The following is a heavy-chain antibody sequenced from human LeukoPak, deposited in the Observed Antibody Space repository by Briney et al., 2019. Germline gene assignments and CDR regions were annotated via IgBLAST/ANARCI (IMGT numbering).Heavy chain of an antibody. V-gene: IGHV1-2*02. CDR1: GYTFTGYY. D-gene: IGHD3-22*01. J-gene: IGHJ4*02. CDR3: ARGYYYDSSPYYFDY. CDR2: INPNSGGT. Sequence: ASVKVSCKASGYTFTGYYMHWVRQAPGQGLEWMGWINPNSGGTNYAQKFQGRVTITADESTSTAYMELSSLRSEDTAVYYCARGYYYDSSPYYFDYWGQGTLVTVSS.